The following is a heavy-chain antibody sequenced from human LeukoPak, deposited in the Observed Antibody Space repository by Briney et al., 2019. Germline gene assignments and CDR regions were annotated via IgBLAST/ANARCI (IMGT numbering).Heavy chain of an antibody. V-gene: IGHV3-48*01. J-gene: IGHJ4*02. Sequence: GGSLRLSCAASGFTFSSYAMHWVRQAPGKGLEWVSYISGSGSTIYYADSVKGRFTISRDNAKNSLYLQMNSLRAEDTAVYYCARGRTSGTSGYHDWGQGTLVTVSS. D-gene: IGHD3-22*01. CDR3: ARGRTSGTSGYHD. CDR2: ISGSGSTI. CDR1: GFTFSSYA.